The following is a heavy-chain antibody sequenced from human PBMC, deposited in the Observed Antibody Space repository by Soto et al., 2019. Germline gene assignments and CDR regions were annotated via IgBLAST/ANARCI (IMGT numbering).Heavy chain of an antibody. V-gene: IGHV1-8*01. CDR1: GYTFTSYD. J-gene: IGHJ3*02. CDR2: MNPNSGNT. D-gene: IGHD2-8*01. CDR3: ARRRCYAFDI. Sequence: AAGKPSSKAPGYTFTSYDSRWVRPATGQGLEWVGWMNPNSGNTGYAQKFQGRVTMTRNTSISTAYMELSSLRSEDTAVYYCARRRCYAFDIWG.